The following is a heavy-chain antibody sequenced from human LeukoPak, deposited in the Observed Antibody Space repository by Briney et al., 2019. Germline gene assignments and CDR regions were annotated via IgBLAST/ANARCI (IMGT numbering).Heavy chain of an antibody. CDR2: ISYDGSNK. Sequence: GGSLRLSCAASGFTFSSYGMHWVRQAPGKGLEWVAVISYDGSNKYYADSVKGRFTISGDNSKNTLYLQMNSLRAEDTAVYYCANIYGDYEVPYYYYGMDVWGQGTTVTVSS. J-gene: IGHJ6*02. CDR3: ANIYGDYEVPYYYYGMDV. V-gene: IGHV3-30*18. D-gene: IGHD4-17*01. CDR1: GFTFSSYG.